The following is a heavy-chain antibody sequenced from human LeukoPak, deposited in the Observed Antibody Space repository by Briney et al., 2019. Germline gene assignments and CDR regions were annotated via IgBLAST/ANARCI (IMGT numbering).Heavy chain of an antibody. D-gene: IGHD3-10*01. Sequence: GPSLRLSCAPSGFTVSTSAITCVRQAPGRWLGCVSAIDGCGHYIFYRDSVQGRFTPSRGNSMTTLFLQMHSLTAEDAAVYYCAKNFGPGNAFYDYWGQGVLVTVSS. CDR3: AKNFGPGNAFYDY. J-gene: IGHJ4*02. CDR2: IDGCGHYI. CDR1: GFTVSTSA. V-gene: IGHV3-23*01.